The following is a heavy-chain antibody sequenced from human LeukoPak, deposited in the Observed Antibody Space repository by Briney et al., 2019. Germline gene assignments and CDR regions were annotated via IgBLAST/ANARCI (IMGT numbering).Heavy chain of an antibody. V-gene: IGHV3-30*03. J-gene: IGHJ4*02. Sequence: PGGSLRLSCAASGFTFSSYGMHWVRQAPGKGLEWVAIISFDGSNKYYADYVKGRFTISRDNSKNTLYLQMNSLRAEDTAVYYCARGGGRNTAMVWAFDYWGQGTLVTVSS. CDR3: ARGGGRNTAMVWAFDY. D-gene: IGHD5-18*01. CDR2: ISFDGSNK. CDR1: GFTFSSYG.